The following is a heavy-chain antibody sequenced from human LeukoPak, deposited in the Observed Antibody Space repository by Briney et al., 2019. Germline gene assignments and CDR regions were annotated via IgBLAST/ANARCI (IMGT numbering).Heavy chain of an antibody. CDR2: ISYDGSNK. V-gene: IGHV3-30-3*01. J-gene: IGHJ3*01. Sequence: GGSLRLSCAASGFTFSSYAMHWVRQAPGKGLEWVAVISYDGSNKYYADSVKGRFTISRDNSKNTLYLQMNSLRDEDTAVYYCARDRSALLWGQGTMVTVSS. CDR1: GFTFSSYA. CDR3: ARDRSALL.